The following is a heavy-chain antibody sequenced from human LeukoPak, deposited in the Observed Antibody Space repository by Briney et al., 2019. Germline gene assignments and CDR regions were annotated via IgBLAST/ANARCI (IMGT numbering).Heavy chain of an antibody. J-gene: IGHJ3*02. Sequence: SETLSLTCTVSGGSISSYYWSWIRQPPGKGLEWIGYIYYSGSTNYNPSLKSRVTISVDTSKNQFSLKLSSVTAADTAVYYCARAPTIFGVVPSPDAFDIWGQGTMVTVSS. CDR1: GGSISSYY. CDR2: IYYSGST. CDR3: ARAPTIFGVVPSPDAFDI. V-gene: IGHV4-59*01. D-gene: IGHD3-3*01.